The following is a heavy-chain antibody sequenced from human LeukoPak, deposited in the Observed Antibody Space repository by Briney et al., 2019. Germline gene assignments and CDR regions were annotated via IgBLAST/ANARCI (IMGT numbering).Heavy chain of an antibody. CDR2: ISSSTSTI. Sequence: PGGXLRLSCAASGFTFSSYSMNWVRQAPAKGMEWVSYISSSTSTIYYADSVNGRFTISRDNAKNSLYLQMNSLRAEDTAVYYCARDLVSVGYWGQGTLVTVSS. V-gene: IGHV3-48*01. CDR3: ARDLVSVGY. J-gene: IGHJ4*02. CDR1: GFTFSSYS. D-gene: IGHD3-10*01.